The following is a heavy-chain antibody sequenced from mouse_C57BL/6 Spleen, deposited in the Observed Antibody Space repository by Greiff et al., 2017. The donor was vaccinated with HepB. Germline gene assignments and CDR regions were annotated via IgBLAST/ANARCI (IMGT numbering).Heavy chain of an antibody. D-gene: IGHD2-4*01. CDR2: IHPNSGST. Sequence: VQLQQPGAELVKPGASVKLSCKASGYTFTSYWMHWVKQRPGQGLEWIGMIHPNSGSTNYNEKFKSKATLTVDKSSSTAYMQLSSLTSEDSAVYYCARRYDYPWFAYWGQGTLVTVSA. CDR1: GYTFTSYW. CDR3: ARRYDYPWFAY. J-gene: IGHJ3*01. V-gene: IGHV1-64*01.